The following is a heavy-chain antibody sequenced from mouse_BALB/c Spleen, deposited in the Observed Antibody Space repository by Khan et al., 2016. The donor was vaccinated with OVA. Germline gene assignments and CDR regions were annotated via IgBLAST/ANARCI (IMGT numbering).Heavy chain of an antibody. V-gene: IGHV3-2*02. CDR3: ARSGTISTVVVTDFDF. CDR2: IKYSGST. J-gene: IGHJ2*01. CDR1: GYAITSDYA. Sequence: EVQLVETGPGLVKPSQSLSLTCTVTGYAITSDYAWNWVRQFPGNKLEWMGYIKYSGSTSYNPSLKSRISITRATSKTQFFLHLKSVTSEDTATYYWARSGTISTVVVTDFDFWGQGTTLTVSS. D-gene: IGHD1-1*01.